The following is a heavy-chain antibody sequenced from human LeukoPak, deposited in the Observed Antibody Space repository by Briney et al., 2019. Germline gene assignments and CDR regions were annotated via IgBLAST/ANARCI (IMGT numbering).Heavy chain of an antibody. V-gene: IGHV3-21*01. CDR1: GFTFSSYS. J-gene: IGHJ4*02. D-gene: IGHD3-3*01. CDR2: ISSSSSYI. CDR3: ARGARNAGSGYSFDD. Sequence: GGSLRLSCAASGFTFSSYSMNWVRQAPGKGLEWVSSISSSSSYIYYADSVKGRFTISRDNAKNSLYLQMNSLRAEDTAVYYCARGARNAGSGYSFDDWGQGTLVPVSS.